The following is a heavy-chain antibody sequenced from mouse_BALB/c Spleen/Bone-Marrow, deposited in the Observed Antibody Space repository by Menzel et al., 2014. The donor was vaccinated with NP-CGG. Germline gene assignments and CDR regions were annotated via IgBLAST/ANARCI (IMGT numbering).Heavy chain of an antibody. Sequence: EVQLQESGGGLVQPGGSLKFSCAASGFDFSRYWMSWVRQAPGKGLEWIGEINPDSRTINYSPSLKDKFIISRGNAKNTLYLRLNKVRSEDTALYYCARPDYYGYLNYWGQGTTLTVSS. CDR2: INPDSRTI. CDR1: GFDFSRYW. D-gene: IGHD1-1*01. V-gene: IGHV4-1*02. J-gene: IGHJ2*01. CDR3: ARPDYYGYLNY.